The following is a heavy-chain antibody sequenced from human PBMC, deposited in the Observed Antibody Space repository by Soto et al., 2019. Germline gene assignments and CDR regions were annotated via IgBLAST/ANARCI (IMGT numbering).Heavy chain of an antibody. CDR3: ATDLRNKWGFDY. CDR2: IYYSGST. J-gene: IGHJ4*02. V-gene: IGHV4-31*02. CDR1: DGSISSGGYY. Sequence: TLSLTWPVSDGSISSGGYYWSVIPQHPGKGLEWIGYIYYSGSTYYNPSLKSRVTISVDTSKNQFSLKLSSVTAADTAVYYCATDLRNKWGFDYWGQGTLVTVSS. D-gene: IGHD7-27*01.